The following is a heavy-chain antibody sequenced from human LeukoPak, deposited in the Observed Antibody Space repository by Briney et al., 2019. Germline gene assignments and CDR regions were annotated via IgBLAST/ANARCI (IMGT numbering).Heavy chain of an antibody. CDR3: ARLDCISDTCYNY. Sequence: PSETLSLTCIVSGDPISTDYWSWIRQSPGKGLDWIGYINYSGSSEYNPSLKSRITISVDRSKNEISLKMRSVTAADTAVYYCARLDCISDTCYNYWALGALVTVSS. V-gene: IGHV4-59*08. CDR2: INYSGSS. J-gene: IGHJ4*02. D-gene: IGHD2-21*01. CDR1: GDPISTDY.